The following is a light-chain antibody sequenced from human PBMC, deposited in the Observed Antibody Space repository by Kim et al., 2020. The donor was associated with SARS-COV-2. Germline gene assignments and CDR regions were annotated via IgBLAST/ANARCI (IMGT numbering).Light chain of an antibody. CDR3: QSADSSGTYVV. V-gene: IGLV3-25*03. CDR1: ALPKQY. CDR2: KDS. Sequence: PGQTARITGSGDALPKQYAYWYQQKSGQAPVMLIYKDSERPSGIPERFSGSSSGTRVTLTISGVQAEDEGDYYCQSADSSGTYVVFGGGTQLTVL. J-gene: IGLJ2*01.